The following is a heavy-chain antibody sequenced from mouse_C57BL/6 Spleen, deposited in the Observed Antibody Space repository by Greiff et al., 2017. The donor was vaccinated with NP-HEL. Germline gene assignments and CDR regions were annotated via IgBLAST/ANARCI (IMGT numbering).Heavy chain of an antibody. Sequence: QMQLKQPGAELVKPGASVKMSCKASGYTFTSYWITWVKQRPGQGLEWIGDIYPGSGSTNYNEKFKSKATLTVDTSSSTAYMQLSSLTSEDSAVYYCARGDLYFDVWGTGTTVTVSS. D-gene: IGHD3-3*01. CDR2: IYPGSGST. J-gene: IGHJ1*03. CDR3: ARGDLYFDV. V-gene: IGHV1-55*01. CDR1: GYTFTSYW.